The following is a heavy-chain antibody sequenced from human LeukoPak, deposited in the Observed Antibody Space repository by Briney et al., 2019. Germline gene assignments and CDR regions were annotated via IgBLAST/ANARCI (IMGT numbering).Heavy chain of an antibody. V-gene: IGHV3-30-3*01. D-gene: IGHD3-16*01. CDR2: ISYDGSNK. Sequence: GGSLRLSGEASGFTFNDAWMNWVRQAPGKGLEWVVVISYDGSNKYYADSVKGRFTISRDNSKNTLYLQMNSLRAEDTAVYYCARDYGGTQDYWGQGTLVTVSS. CDR3: ARDYGGTQDY. CDR1: GFTFNDAW. J-gene: IGHJ4*02.